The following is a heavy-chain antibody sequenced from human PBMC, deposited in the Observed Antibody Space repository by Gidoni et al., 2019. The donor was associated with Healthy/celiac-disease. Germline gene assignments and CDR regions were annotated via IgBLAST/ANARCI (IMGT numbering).Heavy chain of an antibody. CDR2: IYTSGST. D-gene: IGHD2-21*02. J-gene: IGHJ5*02. CDR3: ARDRYPIVVVTGFNWFDP. Sequence: QVQLQESGPGLVKPSETLSLTCTVSGGPISSYYWSWIRQPAGKGLEWIGRIYTSGSTNYNPSLKSRVTMSVDTSKNQFSLKLSSVTAADTAVYYCARDRYPIVVVTGFNWFDPWGQGTLVTVSS. V-gene: IGHV4-4*07. CDR1: GGPISSYY.